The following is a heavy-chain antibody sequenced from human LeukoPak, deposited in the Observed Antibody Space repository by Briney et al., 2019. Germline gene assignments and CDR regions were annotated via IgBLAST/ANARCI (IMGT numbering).Heavy chain of an antibody. J-gene: IGHJ3*02. CDR1: GYTFTGYY. V-gene: IGHV1-2*02. CDR3: ARDLPARDDAFDI. CDR2: INPNSGGT. Sequence: ASVKVSCKASGYTFTGYYMHWVRQAPGQGLAWMGWINPNSGGTNYAQKFQGRVTMTRDTSISTAYMELSRLRSDDTAVYYCARDLPARDDAFDIWGQGTMVTVSS.